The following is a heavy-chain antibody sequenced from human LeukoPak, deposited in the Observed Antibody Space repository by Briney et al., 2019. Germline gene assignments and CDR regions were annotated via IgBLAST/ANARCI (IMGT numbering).Heavy chain of an antibody. D-gene: IGHD4-17*01. CDR3: ARDYIPTGDYYYYMDV. J-gene: IGHJ6*03. CDR1: GFTFSSYS. CDR2: ISSSSSYI. Sequence: GSLRLSCAASGFTFSSYSMKWVRQAPGKGLEWVSSISSSSSYIYYADSVKGRFTISRDNAKNSLYLQMNSQRAEDTAVYYCARDYIPTGDYYYYMDVWGKGTTVTVSS. V-gene: IGHV3-21*01.